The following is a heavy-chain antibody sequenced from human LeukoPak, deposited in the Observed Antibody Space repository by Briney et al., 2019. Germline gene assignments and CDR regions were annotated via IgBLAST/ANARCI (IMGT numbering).Heavy chain of an antibody. V-gene: IGHV3-30*18. CDR3: AKVSRRYYDSSGYFYFDY. D-gene: IGHD3-22*01. CDR1: GFTFSSYG. J-gene: IGHJ4*02. Sequence: PGRSLRLSCAASGFTFSSYGMHWVRQAPGKGLEWVAVISYDGSNKYYADSVKGRFTISRDNSKNTLYLQMNSLRAEDTAVYYCAKVSRRYYDSSGYFYFDYWGQGTLVTVSS. CDR2: ISYDGSNK.